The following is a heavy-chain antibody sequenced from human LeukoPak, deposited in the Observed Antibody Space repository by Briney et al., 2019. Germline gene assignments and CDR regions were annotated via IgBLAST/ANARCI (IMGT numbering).Heavy chain of an antibody. Sequence: PGGSLRLSCAASGFTFSSYAMSWVRQAPGKGLEWASAISGSGGSTYYADSVKGRFTISSDNSKNTLYLQMNSLRAEDTAVYYCAKEPYSSSLSGAFDIWGQGTMVTVSS. V-gene: IGHV3-23*01. D-gene: IGHD6-13*01. CDR2: ISGSGGST. CDR3: AKEPYSSSLSGAFDI. CDR1: GFTFSSYA. J-gene: IGHJ3*02.